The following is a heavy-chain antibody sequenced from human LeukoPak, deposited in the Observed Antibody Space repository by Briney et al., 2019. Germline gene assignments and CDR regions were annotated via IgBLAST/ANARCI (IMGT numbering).Heavy chain of an antibody. Sequence: GESLKISCKGSGYTFTYYWIGWVRQMPGKGLEWMGIIYAGDSNTRYSPSFQGQVTISADKSISTAYLQWSSLKASDTAMYYCARRYCSGSTCYYFDSWGQGTLVTVSS. V-gene: IGHV5-51*01. J-gene: IGHJ4*02. CDR1: GYTFTYYW. CDR3: ARRYCSGSTCYYFDS. CDR2: IYAGDSNT. D-gene: IGHD2-15*01.